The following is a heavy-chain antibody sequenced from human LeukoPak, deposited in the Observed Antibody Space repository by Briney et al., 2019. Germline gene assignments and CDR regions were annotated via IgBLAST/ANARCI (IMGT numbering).Heavy chain of an antibody. J-gene: IGHJ6*02. CDR1: GFTFSSYS. CDR3: AREIEMAYGMDV. CDR2: ISSSSYI. V-gene: IGHV3-21*01. D-gene: IGHD5-24*01. Sequence: GGSLRLSCAASGFTFSSYSMNWVRQAPGKGLEWVSSISSSSYIYYADSVKGRFTISRDNAKNSLYLQMNSLRAEDTAVYYCAREIEMAYGMDVWGQGTTVTVSS.